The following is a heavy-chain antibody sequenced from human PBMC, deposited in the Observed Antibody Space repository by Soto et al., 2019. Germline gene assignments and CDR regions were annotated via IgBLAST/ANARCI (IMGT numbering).Heavy chain of an antibody. CDR2: IYYSGST. V-gene: IGHV4-59*01. CDR1: GDSISSSY. CDR3: ARVARPYYYDSSGYYVDY. D-gene: IGHD3-22*01. J-gene: IGHJ4*02. Sequence: PSETLSLTCTVSGDSISSSYWSWIRQPPGKGLEWIGYIYYSGSTNYNPSLMSRVTMSVDTSKNLFSLKLSSVTAADTAVYYCARVARPYYYDSSGYYVDYWGQGTLVTVSS.